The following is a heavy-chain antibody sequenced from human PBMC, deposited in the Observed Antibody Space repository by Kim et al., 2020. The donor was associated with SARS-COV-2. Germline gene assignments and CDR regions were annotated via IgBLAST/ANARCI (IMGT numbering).Heavy chain of an antibody. CDR3: PGHHNWNYYY. D-gene: IGHD1-20*01. Sequence: SETLSLTCTVSGASISSTTYYWGWIGQPPGQGLEWIGDVYNIGSTYYNPSLKSRVTISVDTSKNQFSMHLSSLAATATTVCYLPGHHNWNYYY. V-gene: IGHV4-39*01. CDR1: GASISSTTYY. J-gene: IGHJ6*01. CDR2: VYNIGST.